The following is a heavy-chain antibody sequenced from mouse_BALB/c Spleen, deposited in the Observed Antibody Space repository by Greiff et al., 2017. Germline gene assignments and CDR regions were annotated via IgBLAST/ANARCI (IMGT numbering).Heavy chain of an antibody. Sequence: EVTLVESGGGLVQPGGSLKLSCAASGFTFSSYTMSWVRQTQEKRLEWVAYISNGGGSTYYPDTVKGRFTISRDNAKNTLYRQMSSLKSEDTAMYYCARDDGYYSWFAYWGQGTLVTVSA. CDR3: ARDDGYYSWFAY. CDR1: GFTFSSYT. V-gene: IGHV5-12-2*01. CDR2: ISNGGGST. D-gene: IGHD2-3*01. J-gene: IGHJ3*01.